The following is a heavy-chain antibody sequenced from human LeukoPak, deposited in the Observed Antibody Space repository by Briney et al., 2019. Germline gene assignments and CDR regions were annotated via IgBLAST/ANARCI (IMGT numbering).Heavy chain of an antibody. V-gene: IGHV3-48*01. D-gene: IGHD6-19*01. CDR1: GFMFSSHN. CDR3: ARANGWYLRNYFDY. Sequence: GGSLRLSCVAPGFMFSSHNMNWVRQAPGKGLEWISYLSSSCSTIYYEDSVQGRFTISRDYAKKSLYLQMDSLRAEDTAVYYCARANGWYLRNYFDYWGQGILVTVSS. J-gene: IGHJ4*02. CDR2: LSSSCSTI.